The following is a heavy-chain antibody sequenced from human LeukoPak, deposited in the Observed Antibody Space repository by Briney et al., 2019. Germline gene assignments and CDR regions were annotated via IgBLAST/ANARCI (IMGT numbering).Heavy chain of an antibody. CDR1: GGSIISYY. V-gene: IGHV4-4*07. D-gene: IGHD3-22*01. CDR2: IYTSGST. J-gene: IGHJ5*02. CDR3: ARDRTYYYDGSGYCLFDP. Sequence: PSETLSLTCTVSGGSIISYYWSWIRQPAGKGLEWIGRIYTSGSTNYNPSLKSRVTMSVDTSKNQFSLKLSSVTAADTAVYYCARDRTYYYDGSGYCLFDPWGQGTLVTVSS.